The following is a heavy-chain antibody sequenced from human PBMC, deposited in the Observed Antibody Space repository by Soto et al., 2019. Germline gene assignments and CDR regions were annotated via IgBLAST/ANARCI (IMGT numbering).Heavy chain of an antibody. D-gene: IGHD4-17*01. J-gene: IGHJ3*02. Sequence: SSVNVSCKASGDAFSIYTISWVRQAPGQGLEWMGRIIPILGIANYAQKFQGRVTITADKSTSTAYMELSSLRSEDTAVYYCARDEGYGDYVAFDIWGQGTMVTVSS. CDR3: ARDEGYGDYVAFDI. CDR1: GDAFSIYT. CDR2: IIPILGIA. V-gene: IGHV1-69*04.